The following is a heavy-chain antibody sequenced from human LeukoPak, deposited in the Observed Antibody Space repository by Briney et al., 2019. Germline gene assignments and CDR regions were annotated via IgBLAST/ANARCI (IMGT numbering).Heavy chain of an antibody. CDR2: INPNSGGT. Sequence: ASVKVSCKASGYTFTGYYMHWVRQAPGQGLEWMGWINPNSGGTNYAQKFQGRVTMTRDTSISTAYMDLSRLRSDDTAVYYCARGPNYYDSGSYYSYYYYMDVWGKGTTVTVSS. J-gene: IGHJ6*03. V-gene: IGHV1-2*02. CDR3: ARGPNYYDSGSYYSYYYYMDV. CDR1: GYTFTGYY. D-gene: IGHD3-22*01.